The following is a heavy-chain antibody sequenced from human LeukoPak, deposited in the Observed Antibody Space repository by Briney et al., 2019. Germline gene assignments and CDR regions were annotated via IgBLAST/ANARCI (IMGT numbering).Heavy chain of an antibody. D-gene: IGHD1-1*01. CDR3: ARRTGPFDY. V-gene: IGHV1-2*02. CDR1: GYTFTDY. CDR2: INPNSGDT. Sequence: ASVKVSCKASGYTFTDYMHWVRQAPGQGLEWMGWINPNSGDTNYAQKLQGRVTMTTDTSTSTAYMELRSLRSDDTAVYYCARRTGPFDYWGQGTLVTVSS. J-gene: IGHJ4*02.